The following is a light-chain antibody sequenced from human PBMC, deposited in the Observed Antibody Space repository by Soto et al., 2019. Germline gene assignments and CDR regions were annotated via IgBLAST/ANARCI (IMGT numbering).Light chain of an antibody. J-gene: IGKJ5*01. V-gene: IGKV3-11*01. CDR3: QQRSNWPIT. Sequence: DIVLTQSPGTLSLSPGERATLSCSASQSVSSNYLAWYQQKPGQAPRLLIYDASNRATGIPARFSGSGSGTDFTLTISSLEPEDFAVYYCQQRSNWPITFGQGTRREI. CDR1: QSVSSNY. CDR2: DAS.